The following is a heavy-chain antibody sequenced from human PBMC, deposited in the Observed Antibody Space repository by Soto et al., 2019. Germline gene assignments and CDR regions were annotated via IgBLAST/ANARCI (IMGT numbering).Heavy chain of an antibody. CDR3: ARVSYSDSSGYYVY. CDR2: IDWDDDK. CDR1: GFSLSTSGMC. D-gene: IGHD3-22*01. V-gene: IGHV2-70*01. Sequence: SGPTLVNPTQTLTLTCTFSGFSLSTSGMCVSWIRQPPGKALEWLALIDWDDDKYYSTSLKTRLTISKDTSKNQVVLTMTNMDPVDTATXYCARVSYSDSSGYYVYWGPGTLVNVSS. J-gene: IGHJ4*02.